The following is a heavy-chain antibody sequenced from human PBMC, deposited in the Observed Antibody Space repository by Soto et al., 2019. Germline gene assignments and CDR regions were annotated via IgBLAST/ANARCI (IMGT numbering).Heavy chain of an antibody. CDR2: ISGSGGST. V-gene: IGHV3-23*01. CDR3: AKNIVVVAATELAPTVLPDAFDI. J-gene: IGHJ3*02. D-gene: IGHD2-15*01. CDR1: GFTFSSYA. Sequence: EVQLLESGGGLVQPGGSLRLSCAASGFTFSSYAMSWVRQAPGKGLEWVSAISGSGGSTYYADSVKGRFTISRDNSKNTLYMKMNSLRAEDTAVYYCAKNIVVVAATELAPTVLPDAFDIWGQGTMVTVS.